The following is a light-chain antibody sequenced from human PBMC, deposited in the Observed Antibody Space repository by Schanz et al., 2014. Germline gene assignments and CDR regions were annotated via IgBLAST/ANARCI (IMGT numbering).Light chain of an antibody. J-gene: IGLJ3*02. CDR2: DVS. CDR1: SSDVGGYKY. V-gene: IGLV2-14*03. CDR3: SSYAGNNIWV. Sequence: SALTQPASVSGSPGQSITISCTGTSSDVGGYKYVSWYQQHPGKAPKLMIYDVSDRPSGVSNRFSGSKSGNTASLTISGLQAEDEADYYCSSYAGNNIWVFGGGTQLTVL.